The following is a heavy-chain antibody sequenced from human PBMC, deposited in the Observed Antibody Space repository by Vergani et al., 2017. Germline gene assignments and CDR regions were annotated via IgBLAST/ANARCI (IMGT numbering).Heavy chain of an antibody. D-gene: IGHD2-15*01. J-gene: IGHJ4*02. V-gene: IGHV1-45*02. CDR1: GYTFTYRY. CDR2: ITPFNGNT. Sequence: QMQLVQSGAEVKKTGSSVKVSCKASGYTFTYRYLHWVRQAPGQALEWMGWITPFNGNTNYAQKFQDRVTITRDRSMSTAYMELSSLRSEDTAMYYCARALCSGGSCYSSGVVSSFDYWGQGTLVTVSS. CDR3: ARALCSGGSCYSSGVVSSFDY.